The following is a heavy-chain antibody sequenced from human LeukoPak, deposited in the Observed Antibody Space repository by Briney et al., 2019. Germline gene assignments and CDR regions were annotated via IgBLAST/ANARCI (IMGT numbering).Heavy chain of an antibody. D-gene: IGHD3-22*01. CDR3: ARGNYYDSSAYYPQ. CDR1: GGSVSSGSYY. V-gene: IGHV4-61*01. Sequence: TSETLSLTCTVSGGSVSSGSYYWSWIRQPPGKGLEWIGYIYYSGSTNYNPSLKSRVTISVDTSKNQFSLKLSSVTAADTAVYYCARGNYYDSSAYYPQWGQGTLVTVSS. CDR2: IYYSGST. J-gene: IGHJ4*02.